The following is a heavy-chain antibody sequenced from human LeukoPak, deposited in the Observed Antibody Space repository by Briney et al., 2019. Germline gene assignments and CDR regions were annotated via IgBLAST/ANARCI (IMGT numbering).Heavy chain of an antibody. Sequence: SETLSLTCTVSGGSISSGGYYWSWIRQLPGKGLEWIGYIYYSGSTYCNPSLKSRVTISVDTSKNQFSLKLSSVTAADTAVYYCARDRDYSNYGRCGTGNWFDPWGQGTLVTVSS. CDR3: ARDRDYSNYGRCGTGNWFDP. J-gene: IGHJ5*02. CDR2: IYYSGST. V-gene: IGHV4-31*03. D-gene: IGHD4-11*01. CDR1: GGSISSGGYY.